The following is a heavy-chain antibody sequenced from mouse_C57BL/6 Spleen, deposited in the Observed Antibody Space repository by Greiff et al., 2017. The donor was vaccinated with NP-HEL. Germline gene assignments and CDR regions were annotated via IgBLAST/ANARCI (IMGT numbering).Heavy chain of an antibody. J-gene: IGHJ1*03. D-gene: IGHD1-1*01. V-gene: IGHV1-62-2*01. CDR3: ARHEDRYGSSYWYFDV. Sequence: VMLVESGAELVKPGASVKLSCKASGYTFTEYTIHWVKQRSGQGLEWIGWFYPGSGSIKYNEKFKDKATLTADKSSSTVYMELSRLTSEDSAVYFCARHEDRYGSSYWYFDVWGTGTTVTVSS. CDR1: GYTFTEYT. CDR2: FYPGSGSI.